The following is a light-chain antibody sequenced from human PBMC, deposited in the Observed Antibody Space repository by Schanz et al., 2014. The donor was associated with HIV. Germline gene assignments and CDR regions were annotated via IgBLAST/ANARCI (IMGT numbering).Light chain of an antibody. CDR2: NAS. Sequence: DIQMTQSPSTLSAFVGDRVTITCRASESIYKWLAWYQQKPGKAPKLLMYNASSLESGVPSRFSGGGSGTEFMLFISSLQPDDFATYYCQQYNDDVYTFGQGTKLEIK. V-gene: IGKV1-5*03. J-gene: IGKJ2*01. CDR3: QQYNDDVYT. CDR1: ESIYKW.